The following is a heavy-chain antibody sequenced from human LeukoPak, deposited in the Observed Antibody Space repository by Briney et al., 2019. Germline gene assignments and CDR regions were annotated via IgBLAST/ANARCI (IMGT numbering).Heavy chain of an antibody. CDR3: ARDSPTNYYDAG. V-gene: IGHV1-69*10. Sequence: SVKVSCKASGGTFSNYAISWVRQAPGQGLEWMGGIIPMFGVANYAQKFQGRVTITADKSTSIAYMELSSLRSEDTAVYYCARDSPTNYYDAGWGQGTLVTVSS. D-gene: IGHD3-22*01. J-gene: IGHJ4*02. CDR1: GGTFSNYA. CDR2: IIPMFGVA.